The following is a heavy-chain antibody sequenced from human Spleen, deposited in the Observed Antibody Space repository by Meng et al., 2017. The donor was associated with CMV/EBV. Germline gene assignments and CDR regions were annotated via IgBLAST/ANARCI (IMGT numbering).Heavy chain of an antibody. CDR3: XSXHDYGGNWGYGMDV. D-gene: IGHD4-23*01. J-gene: IGHJ6*02. V-gene: IGHV1-2*02. CDR1: GXTFIGXX. Sequence: KVSCXXXGXTFIGXXXHWMXXAPGXXLEWMGWXNPETGDANXAXKFQXRVTXXXDTFITTAYXEVXRXTSXDTXVYYCXSXHDYGGNWGYGMDVWGQGTTVTVSS. CDR2: XNPETGDA.